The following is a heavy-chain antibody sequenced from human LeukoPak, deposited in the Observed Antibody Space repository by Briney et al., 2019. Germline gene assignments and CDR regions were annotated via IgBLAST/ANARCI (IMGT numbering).Heavy chain of an antibody. D-gene: IGHD3-22*01. CDR1: GGSISSSSYY. CDR3: ARVVYDISTYPKPSFDF. J-gene: IGHJ4*02. Sequence: SETLSLTCTVSGGSISSSSYYWGWIRQPPGKGLEWIGSIYYRGITYYNPSLKSRVTISVDTSKNQFSLKLSSVTAADTAVYYCARVVYDISTYPKPSFDFWGKGTLVTVSS. V-gene: IGHV4-39*07. CDR2: IYYRGIT.